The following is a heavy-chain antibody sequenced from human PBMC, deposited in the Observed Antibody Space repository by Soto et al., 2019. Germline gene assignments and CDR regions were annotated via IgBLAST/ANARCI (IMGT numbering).Heavy chain of an antibody. CDR1: GFTVSSKY. CDR3: ARIQLGYDAFDI. CDR2: IQSGSPT. V-gene: IGHV3-66*01. D-gene: IGHD6-6*01. Sequence: HPGGSLRLSCAASGFTVSSKYMSWVRQAPGKGLERVSLIQSGSPTYYADSVKGRFTISRDTSENTVHLQMDSLRVEDMAVYYCARIQLGYDAFDIWGQGTMVTVSS. J-gene: IGHJ3*02.